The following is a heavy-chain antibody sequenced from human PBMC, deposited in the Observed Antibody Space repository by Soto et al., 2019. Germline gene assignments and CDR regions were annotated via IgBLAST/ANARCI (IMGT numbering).Heavy chain of an antibody. V-gene: IGHV3-9*01. CDR2: ISWNSGSI. D-gene: IGHD6-19*01. CDR1: GFTFDDYA. J-gene: IGHJ4*02. CDR3: AKDHSSGFYFDY. Sequence: GGSLRLSCAASGFTFDDYAMHWVRQAPGKGLEWVSGISWNSGSIGYAESVKGRFTISRDNAKNSLYLQMNSLRAEDTALYYCAKDHSSGFYFDYWGQGTLVTVSS.